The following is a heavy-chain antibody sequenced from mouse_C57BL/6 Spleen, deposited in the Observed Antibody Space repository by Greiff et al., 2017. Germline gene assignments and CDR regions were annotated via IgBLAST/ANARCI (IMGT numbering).Heavy chain of an antibody. J-gene: IGHJ2*01. Sequence: EVQLQESGPGLVKPSQSLSLTCSVTGYSITSGYYWNWIRQFPGNKLEWMGYISYDGSNNYNPSLKNRISITRDTSKNQFFLKLNSVTTEDTATYYCAREPDGYPDYWGQGTTLTVSS. V-gene: IGHV3-6*01. CDR1: GYSITSGYY. D-gene: IGHD2-3*01. CDR2: ISYDGSN. CDR3: AREPDGYPDY.